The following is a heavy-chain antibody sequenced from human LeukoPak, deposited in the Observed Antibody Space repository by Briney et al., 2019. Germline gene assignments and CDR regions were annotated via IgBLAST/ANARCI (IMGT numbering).Heavy chain of an antibody. Sequence: ASVKVSCKASGYTFTGYYMHWVRQAPGQGPEWMGRINPNSGGTSYAQKFQGRVTMTRDTSISTAYMELSRLRSDDTAVYYCARANYYYDSSAPDYWGQGTLVTVSS. V-gene: IGHV1-2*06. CDR3: ARANYYYDSSAPDY. D-gene: IGHD3-22*01. CDR2: INPNSGGT. J-gene: IGHJ4*02. CDR1: GYTFTGYY.